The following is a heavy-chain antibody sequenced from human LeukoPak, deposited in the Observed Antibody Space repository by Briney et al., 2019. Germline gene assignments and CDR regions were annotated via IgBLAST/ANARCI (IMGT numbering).Heavy chain of an antibody. V-gene: IGHV4-34*01. D-gene: IGHD2-2*01. J-gene: IGHJ5*02. CDR1: AYPLTNHY. CDR3: ARGPAAIHP. Sequence: PSETPSLTCAVYAYPLTNHYWIWIRQPPGKGLEWIGEINHSGGTNYNPSLKSRVTISVDTSKNQFFLKLTSVTAADTAVYYCARGPAAIHPWGQGTLVTVSS. CDR2: INHSGGT.